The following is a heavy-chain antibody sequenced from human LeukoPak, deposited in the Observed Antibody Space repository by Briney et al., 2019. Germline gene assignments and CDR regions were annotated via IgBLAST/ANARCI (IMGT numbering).Heavy chain of an antibody. J-gene: IGHJ4*02. CDR1: GGSISSYY. V-gene: IGHV4-59*01. Sequence: PSETLSLTCTVSGGSISSYYWSWIRQPPGKGLEWIGYIYYSGSTNYNPSLKSRVTISVDTSKNQFSLKLSSVTAADTAVYYCARARSGSFALRYWGQGTLVTVSS. D-gene: IGHD1-26*01. CDR3: ARARSGSFALRY. CDR2: IYYSGST.